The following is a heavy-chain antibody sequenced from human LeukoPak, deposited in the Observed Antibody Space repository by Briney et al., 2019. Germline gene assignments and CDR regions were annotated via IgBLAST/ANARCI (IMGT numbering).Heavy chain of an antibody. J-gene: IGHJ4*02. D-gene: IGHD1-26*01. CDR1: GYTFNSYD. V-gene: IGHV1-3*01. CDR3: ARESGRYQDFFEN. CDR2: INGGSGRT. Sequence: GASVKVSCKASGYTFNSYDIHWVRQAPGQRPEWMGGINGGSGRTEYLQKLQGRVTITRDTSANTAFMELSSLRSEDTAVYYCARESGRYQDFFENWGQGTLVTVSS.